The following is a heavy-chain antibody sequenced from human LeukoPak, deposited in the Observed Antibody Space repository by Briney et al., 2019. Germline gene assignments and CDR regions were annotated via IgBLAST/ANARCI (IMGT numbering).Heavy chain of an antibody. CDR2: IYSGGGT. J-gene: IGHJ4*02. Sequence: GGSLRLSCAASGFTFSDYYMSWIRQAPGKGLEWVSVIYSGGGTYYADSVKGRFTISRDNSKNTLYLQMNSLRAEDTAVYYCASSGGDYLYYFDYWGQGALVTVSS. D-gene: IGHD3-16*01. V-gene: IGHV3-66*01. CDR1: GFTFSDYY. CDR3: ASSGGDYLYYFDY.